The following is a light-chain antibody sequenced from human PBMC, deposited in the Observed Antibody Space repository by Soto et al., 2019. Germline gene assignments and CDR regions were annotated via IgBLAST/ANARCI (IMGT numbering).Light chain of an antibody. CDR2: GAS. J-gene: IGKJ1*01. CDR3: QQYGSSPQT. CDR1: QSVSSSY. V-gene: IGKV3-20*01. Sequence: EIVVTQSPGTLSLSPGERATLSCRASQSVSSSYLAWYQQKPGQAPRLLIYGASSRATGIPDRFSGSGSGTDFTLTISRLEPEDFAVYYCQQYGSSPQTFGQGTKVEI.